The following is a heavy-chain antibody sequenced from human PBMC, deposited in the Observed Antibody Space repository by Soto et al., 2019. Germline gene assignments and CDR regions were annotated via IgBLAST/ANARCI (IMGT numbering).Heavy chain of an antibody. V-gene: IGHV4-39*01. D-gene: IGHD4-17*01. CDR2: IYYSGST. J-gene: IGHJ6*03. CDR3: ARRGVTSSHYYYMDV. Sequence: SETLSLTCTVSGGSISSSSYYWGWIRQPPGKGLEWIGSIYYSGSTYYNPSLKSRVTISVDTSKNQFSLKLSSVTAADTAVYYCARRGVTSSHYYYMDVWGKGTTVTVSS. CDR1: GGSISSSSYY.